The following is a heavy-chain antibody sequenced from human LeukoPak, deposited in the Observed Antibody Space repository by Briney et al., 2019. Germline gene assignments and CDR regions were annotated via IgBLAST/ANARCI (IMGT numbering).Heavy chain of an antibody. J-gene: IGHJ3*02. CDR1: GGTFSSYA. Sequence: ASVKVSCKASGGTFSSYAISWVRQAPGQGLEWMGRIIPILGIANYAQKFQGRVTITADKSTSTAYMELSSLRSEDTAVYYCASYRNSYSSGWYGPKIDAFDIWGQGTMVTVSS. CDR2: IIPILGIA. D-gene: IGHD6-19*01. V-gene: IGHV1-69*04. CDR3: ASYRNSYSSGWYGPKIDAFDI.